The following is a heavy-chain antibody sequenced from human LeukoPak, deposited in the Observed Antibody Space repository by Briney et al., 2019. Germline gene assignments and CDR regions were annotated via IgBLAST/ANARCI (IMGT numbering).Heavy chain of an antibody. CDR3: ATVPIAAREYDAFDI. J-gene: IGHJ3*02. CDR1: GYTLTELS. Sequence: ASVKVSCKVSGYTLTELSMHWVRQAPGKGLEWMGGFDPEDGETIYAQKFQGRVTMTEDTSTGTAYMELSSLRSEDTAVYYCATVPIAAREYDAFDIWGQGTMVTVSS. D-gene: IGHD6-6*01. V-gene: IGHV1-24*01. CDR2: FDPEDGET.